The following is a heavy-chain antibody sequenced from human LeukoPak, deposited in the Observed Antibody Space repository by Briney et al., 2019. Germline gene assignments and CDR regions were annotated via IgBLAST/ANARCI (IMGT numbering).Heavy chain of an antibody. Sequence: SETLSLTCAVYGGSFSGYYWSWIRQPPGKGLEWIGEINHSGSTNYNPSLKSRVTISVDTSKNQFSLKLSSVTAADTAVYYCARAVLGVRPGCSGWNYWGQGTLVTVSS. D-gene: IGHD6-19*01. J-gene: IGHJ4*02. V-gene: IGHV4-34*01. CDR2: INHSGST. CDR1: GGSFSGYY. CDR3: ARAVLGVRPGCSGWNY.